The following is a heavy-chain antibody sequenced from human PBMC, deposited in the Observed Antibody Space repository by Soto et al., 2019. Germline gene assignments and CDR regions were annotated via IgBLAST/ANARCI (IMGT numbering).Heavy chain of an antibody. CDR2: ISSSTSHT. V-gene: IGHV3-11*05. CDR3: ARGRGAAADYFDF. D-gene: IGHD6-13*01. CDR1: GFTFSDYY. J-gene: IGHJ4*02. Sequence: QVQLVESGGGLVKPGGSLRLSCAVSGFTFSDYYMTWIRQAPGKGLEWVSYISSSTSHTNYADSVKGRFTISRDNAKNSLLRQMNRLRSEDTAVYYCARGRGAAADYFDFWGQGTLVTVSS.